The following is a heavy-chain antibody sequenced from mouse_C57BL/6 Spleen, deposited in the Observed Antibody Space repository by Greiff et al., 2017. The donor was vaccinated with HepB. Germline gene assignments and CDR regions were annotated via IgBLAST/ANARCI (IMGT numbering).Heavy chain of an antibody. CDR2: ISSGSSTI. D-gene: IGHD2-2*01. J-gene: IGHJ1*03. V-gene: IGHV5-17*01. Sequence: VQLKESGGGLVKPGGSLKLSCAASGFTFSDYGMHWVRQAPEKGLEWVAYISSGSSTIYYADTVKGRFTISRDNAKNTLFLQMTSLRSEDTAMNYCARPGYDWYYDVWGTGTTVTVSS. CDR3: ARPGYDWYYDV. CDR1: GFTFSDYG.